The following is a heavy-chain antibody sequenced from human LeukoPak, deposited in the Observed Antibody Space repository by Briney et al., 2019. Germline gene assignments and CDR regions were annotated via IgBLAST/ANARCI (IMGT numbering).Heavy chain of an antibody. D-gene: IGHD4-11*01. V-gene: IGHV5-51*01. CDR2: IQPDDSDT. CDR1: GFSSATYW. Sequence: GGALKISFRRSGFSSATYWIAWVRQMPGKGLEWVGGIQPDDSDTTYSPSFQGHVSISADKSINTAFLQWSSLEASDTAMYYCARPLFSSNYKAFDLWGQGTLVTVSS. CDR3: ARPLFSSNYKAFDL. J-gene: IGHJ3*01.